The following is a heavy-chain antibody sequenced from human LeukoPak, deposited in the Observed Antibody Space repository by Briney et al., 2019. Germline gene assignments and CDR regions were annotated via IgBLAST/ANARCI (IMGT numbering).Heavy chain of an antibody. D-gene: IGHD3-22*01. CDR3: ARGRNYYDSSGYYLGCAFDI. CDR1: GFSFSSFS. CDR2: ISGSSSFT. Sequence: PGGSLRLSCAASGFSFSSFSMNWVRQAPGKGLEWVSYISGSSSFTYYVDSVKGRFTISRDNAKNSLYLQMNSPRAEDTAVYCCARGRNYYDSSGYYLGCAFDIWGQGTMVTVSS. J-gene: IGHJ3*02. V-gene: IGHV3-21*01.